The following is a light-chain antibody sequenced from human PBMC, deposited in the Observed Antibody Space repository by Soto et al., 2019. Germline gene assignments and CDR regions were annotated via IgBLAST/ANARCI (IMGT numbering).Light chain of an antibody. CDR2: KAS. Sequence: DIQMTQSPSTLSASVGDRVTITCRASHSISSYLTWYQQKPGKAPKLLIYKASNLESGVPSRFSGSGSGTEFTLTISSLQPDDFATYYCQQLNSYPLTFGGGTKVDI. J-gene: IGKJ4*01. CDR3: QQLNSYPLT. V-gene: IGKV1-5*03. CDR1: HSISSY.